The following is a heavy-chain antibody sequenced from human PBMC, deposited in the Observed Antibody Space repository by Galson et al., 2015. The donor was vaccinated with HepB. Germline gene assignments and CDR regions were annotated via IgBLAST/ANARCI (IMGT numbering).Heavy chain of an antibody. V-gene: IGHV3-21*01. Sequence: SLRLSCAASGFTFSSYNMNWVRQAPGKGLEWVSSISSTSDYIYYADSIKGRFTISRDNAKNSLYLQVNSLRAEDTAVYYCARDWGKAVADTWWFDPWGQGTLVTVSS. J-gene: IGHJ5*02. CDR1: GFTFSSYN. CDR3: ARDWGKAVADTWWFDP. CDR2: ISSTSDYI. D-gene: IGHD6-19*01.